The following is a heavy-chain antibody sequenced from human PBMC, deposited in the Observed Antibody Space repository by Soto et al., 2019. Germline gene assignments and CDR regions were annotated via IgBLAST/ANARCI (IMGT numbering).Heavy chain of an antibody. CDR1: GGTFSSYA. J-gene: IGHJ3*02. CDR3: ARVPTQYSSSYSRAFDI. CDR2: IIPIFGTA. V-gene: IGHV1-69*13. D-gene: IGHD6-13*01. Sequence: SVKVSCKASGGTFSSYAISWVRQAPGQGLEWMGGIIPIFGTANYAQKLQGRVTITADESTSTAYMELSSLRSEDTAVYYCARVPTQYSSSYSRAFDIWGQGTMVTVSS.